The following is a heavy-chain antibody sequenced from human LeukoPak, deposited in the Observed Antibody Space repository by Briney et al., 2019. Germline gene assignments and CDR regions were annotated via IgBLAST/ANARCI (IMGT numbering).Heavy chain of an antibody. CDR2: ISSSSSYI. D-gene: IGHD3-10*01. CDR3: ARDYYGSGSYYSPGFDP. CDR1: GFTFSSYS. J-gene: IGHJ5*02. Sequence: GGSLRLSCAASGFTFSSYSMNWVRQAPGKGLEWVSSISSSSSYIYYADSVKGRFTISRDNAKNSLYLQMNSLRAEDTAVYYCARDYYGSGSYYSPGFDPWGQGTLVTVSS. V-gene: IGHV3-21*01.